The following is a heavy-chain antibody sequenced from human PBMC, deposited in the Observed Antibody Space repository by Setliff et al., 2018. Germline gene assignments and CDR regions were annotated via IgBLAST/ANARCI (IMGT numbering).Heavy chain of an antibody. D-gene: IGHD3-3*01. CDR2: RYYTGTT. J-gene: IGHJ4*02. Sequence: TLSLTCSASGVDVIERLYYWSWVRQSPGKGLEWIGTRYYTGTTFYNPSLESRVAVSLDASEKKFSLNLRSVTTADTAVYYCARHFYPPDFLAHWGQGLLVTVSS. V-gene: IGHV4-39*01. CDR1: GVDVIERLYY. CDR3: ARHFYPPDFLAH.